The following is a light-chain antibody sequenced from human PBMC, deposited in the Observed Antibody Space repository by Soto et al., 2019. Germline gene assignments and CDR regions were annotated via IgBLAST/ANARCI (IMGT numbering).Light chain of an antibody. Sequence: QSALTQPPSASGSPGQSVTISCTGTSSDVAGSDYVSWYQQHPGKAPKLIIYEVTKWPAWVPDRFSGSKSGNTASLTVSGLQADDESYYYCSSFARGDNPHVLFGGGTKLTVL. J-gene: IGLJ2*01. V-gene: IGLV2-8*01. CDR1: SSDVAGSDY. CDR2: EVT. CDR3: SSFARGDNPHVL.